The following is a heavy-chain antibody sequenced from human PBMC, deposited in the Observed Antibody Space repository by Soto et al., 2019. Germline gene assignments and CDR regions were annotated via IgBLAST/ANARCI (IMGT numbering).Heavy chain of an antibody. CDR3: ARDGYLAVAVLDV. V-gene: IGHV1-69*04. CDR1: GGTFSSYT. Sequence: ASVKVSCKASGGTFSSYTISWVRQAPGQGLEWMGRIIPILGIANYAQKFQGRVTITADKSTSTAYMELSSLRSEDTAVYYCARDGYLAVAVLDVWGKGTTVTVSS. CDR2: IIPILGIA. D-gene: IGHD6-19*01. J-gene: IGHJ6*04.